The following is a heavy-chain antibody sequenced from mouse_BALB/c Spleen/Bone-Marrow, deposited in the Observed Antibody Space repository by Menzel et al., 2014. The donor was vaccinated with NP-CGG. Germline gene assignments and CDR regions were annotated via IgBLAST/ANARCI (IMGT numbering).Heavy chain of an antibody. CDR1: GFTFGNYG. J-gene: IGHJ3*01. CDR2: INSNGGTT. CDR3: ARGLYYVAYGPGFAY. D-gene: IGHD2-13*01. V-gene: IGHV5-6-3*01. Sequence: EVMLVESGGGLVQPGGSLKLSCAASGFTFGNYGMSWVRQTPDKRLDLVATINSNGGTTYYPDSVKGRFTISRDNAKNTLYLQMSSLKSEDTAMYFCARGLYYVAYGPGFAYWGQGTLVTVSA.